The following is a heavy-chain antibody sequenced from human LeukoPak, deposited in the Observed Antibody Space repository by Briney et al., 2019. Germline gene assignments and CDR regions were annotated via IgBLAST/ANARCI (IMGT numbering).Heavy chain of an antibody. D-gene: IGHD3-10*01. V-gene: IGHV3-48*03. J-gene: IGHJ5*02. Sequence: GGSLRLSCAASGFTFSSYEMNWARQAPGKGLEWVSYISSSGNAIYYADSVKGRFTISRDNAKNTLYLQMNSLRAEDTAVYYCARESGYYGLGFDPWGQGTLVTVSS. CDR3: ARESGYYGLGFDP. CDR2: ISSSGNAI. CDR1: GFTFSSYE.